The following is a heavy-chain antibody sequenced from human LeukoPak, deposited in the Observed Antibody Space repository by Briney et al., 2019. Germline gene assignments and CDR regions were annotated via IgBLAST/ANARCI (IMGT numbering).Heavy chain of an antibody. Sequence: GGSLRLSCGASGFSFDDSAMHWVRQAPGKGLEWVSLISGDSGSTYYADPVKGRFTISRDNSKNSLYLQMNSLRIEDTALYYCAKSQGYCSSTSCRPYSTTWPFNYWGQGTLVTVAS. CDR3: AKSQGYCSSTSCRPYSTTWPFNY. D-gene: IGHD2-2*01. J-gene: IGHJ4*02. CDR1: GFSFDDSA. V-gene: IGHV3-43*02. CDR2: ISGDSGST.